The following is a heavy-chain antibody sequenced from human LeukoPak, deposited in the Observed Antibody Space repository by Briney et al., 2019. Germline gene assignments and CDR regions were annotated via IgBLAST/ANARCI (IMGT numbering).Heavy chain of an antibody. D-gene: IGHD3-22*01. CDR3: AKDPTHFRVWDDYDNTRLNY. Sequence: GGSLRLSCAASGFTFRSYGMHWVRQAPGKGLEWVAFIRYDGNNKYYADSVKGRFTISRGNSKNTVYLQMNSLRAEDTAVYYCAKDPTHFRVWDDYDNTRLNYWGQGTLVTVSS. CDR2: IRYDGNNK. J-gene: IGHJ4*02. V-gene: IGHV3-30*02. CDR1: GFTFRSYG.